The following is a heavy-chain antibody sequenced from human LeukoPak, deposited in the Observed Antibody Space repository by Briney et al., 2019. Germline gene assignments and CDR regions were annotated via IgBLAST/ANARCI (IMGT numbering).Heavy chain of an antibody. D-gene: IGHD5-18*01. J-gene: IGHJ4*02. Sequence: PGGSLRLSCAASGFTFSSYEMNWVRRAPGKGLEWVSYISTSGSTIYYADSVKGRFTISRDNDKNSLYLQMNSLRAEDTAVYYCARDRGYNYGTFDYWGQGILVTVST. CDR2: ISTSGSTI. V-gene: IGHV3-48*03. CDR3: ARDRGYNYGTFDY. CDR1: GFTFSSYE.